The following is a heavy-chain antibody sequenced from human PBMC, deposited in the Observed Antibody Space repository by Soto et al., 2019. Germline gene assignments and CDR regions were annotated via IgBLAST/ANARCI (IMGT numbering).Heavy chain of an antibody. J-gene: IGHJ4*02. Sequence: GASVKVSCKASGYTFTDYALHWVRQAPGQRLEWMGWINAGNGKTKYSQNFQGRVTITRDTSASTTYMELSSLRSEDTAVYYCARGRWTQTTADYYLDYWGQGTLVTVSS. CDR3: ARGRWTQTTADYYLDY. CDR2: INAGNGKT. CDR1: GYTFTDYA. V-gene: IGHV1-3*01. D-gene: IGHD1-1*01.